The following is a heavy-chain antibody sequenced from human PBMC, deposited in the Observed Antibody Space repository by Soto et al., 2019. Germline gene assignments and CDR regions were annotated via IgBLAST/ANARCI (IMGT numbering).Heavy chain of an antibody. Sequence: EVQLLEFGGGLVQPGGSLRLSCAASGFTFSKCDMSWVRQAPGKGLEWVSTITATGARTYLADSVKGRFTISRDNSKNTLYLEMNRLRVEDAAVYYCAKHWDSWGQGTLVTVSS. V-gene: IGHV3-23*01. D-gene: IGHD1-7*01. CDR1: GFTFSKCD. CDR2: ITATGART. CDR3: AKHWDS. J-gene: IGHJ1*01.